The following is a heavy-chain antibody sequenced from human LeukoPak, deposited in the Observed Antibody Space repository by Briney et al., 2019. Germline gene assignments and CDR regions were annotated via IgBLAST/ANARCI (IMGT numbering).Heavy chain of an antibody. Sequence: GESLKISCKGSGYSFTSYWIGWVRQMPGKGLEWMGIIYPGDSDTRYSPSFQGQVTISAHKSISTAYLQWSSLKASDTAMYYCARPGSIVGATDYFDYWGQGTLVTVSS. V-gene: IGHV5-51*01. CDR1: GYSFTSYW. D-gene: IGHD1-26*01. CDR2: IYPGDSDT. J-gene: IGHJ4*02. CDR3: ARPGSIVGATDYFDY.